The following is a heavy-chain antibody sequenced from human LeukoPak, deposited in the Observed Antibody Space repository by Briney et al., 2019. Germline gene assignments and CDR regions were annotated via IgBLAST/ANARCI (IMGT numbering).Heavy chain of an antibody. J-gene: IGHJ3*02. CDR2: IYYTGST. V-gene: IGHV4-59*01. CDR1: SGSISSYF. Sequence: SETLSLTCTISSGSISSYFWSWIRQPPGKGLEWIGYIYYTGSTNYNPSLKSRVIISLDTSKNQFSLKLSSVTAADTAVYYCAREGRFGSQRGAFDIWGQGTMVTVSS. CDR3: AREGRFGSQRGAFDI. D-gene: IGHD3-10*01.